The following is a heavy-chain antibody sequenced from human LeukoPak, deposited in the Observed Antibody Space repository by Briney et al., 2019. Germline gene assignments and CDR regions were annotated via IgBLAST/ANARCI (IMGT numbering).Heavy chain of an antibody. CDR1: GFTFGSYW. CDR2: INQDGSKK. J-gene: IGHJ4*02. Sequence: GGSLRFSCAASGFTFGSYWLSWVRQAPGKGLEWVANINQDGSKKNYVDSVKGRFTTSRDNAKNSVYLQMDSLRAGDTAVYYCAREIYGIDSWGQGTPVAVSS. D-gene: IGHD4-17*01. CDR3: AREIYGIDS. V-gene: IGHV3-7*01.